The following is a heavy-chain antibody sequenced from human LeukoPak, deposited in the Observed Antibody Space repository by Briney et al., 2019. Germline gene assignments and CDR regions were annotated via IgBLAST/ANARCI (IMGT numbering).Heavy chain of an antibody. CDR3: ARDRGSWSLDY. CDR2: IKQDGSEK. D-gene: IGHD6-13*01. CDR1: GFTFSSYW. V-gene: IGHV3-7*03. Sequence: GGSLRLSCAASGFTFSSYWMSWVRQAPGKGLNWVANIKQDGSEKYNVASVKGRFTISRDNAKNSLYLQMNSLRAEDTAVYYCARDRGSWSLDYWGRGTLVTVSS. J-gene: IGHJ4*02.